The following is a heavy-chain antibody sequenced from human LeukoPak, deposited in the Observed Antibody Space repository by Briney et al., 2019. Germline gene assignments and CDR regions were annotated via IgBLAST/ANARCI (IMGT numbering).Heavy chain of an antibody. D-gene: IGHD5-12*01. Sequence: ASVKVSCKASGYIFTGYGLSWVRQAPGQGLEWMGWISGYNGYTNYAQKLQGRVTMTTDTSTSTAYMELRSLRSDDTAVYYCARVRRWLRFSRWFDPWGQGTLVTVSS. J-gene: IGHJ5*02. CDR2: ISGYNGYT. CDR1: GYIFTGYG. V-gene: IGHV1-18*01. CDR3: ARVRRWLRFSRWFDP.